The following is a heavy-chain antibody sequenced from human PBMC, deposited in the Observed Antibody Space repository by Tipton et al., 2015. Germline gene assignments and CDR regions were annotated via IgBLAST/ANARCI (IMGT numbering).Heavy chain of an antibody. Sequence: TLSLTCTVSGGSISSGGYYWSWIRQPPGKGLEWIGEIHHGGTTNYNPSLKSRVTMSVDTSKNQFSLQLSSVTAADTAVYYCAREGWNSDSSGYAYWGQGTLVTVSS. D-gene: IGHD3-22*01. CDR3: AREGWNSDSSGYAY. CDR2: IHHGGTT. J-gene: IGHJ4*02. CDR1: GGSISSGGYY. V-gene: IGHV4-39*07.